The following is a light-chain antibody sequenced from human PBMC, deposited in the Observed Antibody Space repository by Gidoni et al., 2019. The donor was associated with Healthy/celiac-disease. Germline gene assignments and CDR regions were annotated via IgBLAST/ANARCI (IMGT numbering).Light chain of an antibody. CDR2: GAS. CDR1: QSVSSSY. Sequence: EIVLTQSAGTLSLSPGERATLSCRASQSVSSSYLAWYQQKPRQAPRLLIYGASSRATGPPDRFSGSGSGTDFTLTISRLEPEDFAVYYWQQYGSSPRFGQGTKVEIK. CDR3: QQYGSSPR. J-gene: IGKJ1*01. V-gene: IGKV3-20*01.